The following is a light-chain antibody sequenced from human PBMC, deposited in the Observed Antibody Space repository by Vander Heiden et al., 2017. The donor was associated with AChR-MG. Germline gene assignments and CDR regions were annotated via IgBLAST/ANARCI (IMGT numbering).Light chain of an antibody. V-gene: IGKV3-11*01. CDR2: DAS. CDR3: QQRSIWPPIT. Sequence: EIVLTQSPATLSLSPGERATLSCRASRSVSRNLAWYQQKPGQAPRLLIYDASNRATGIPARFSGSGSGTDFTLTISSLEPEDFAVYYCQQRSIWPPITFGQGTRLEIK. CDR1: RSVSRN. J-gene: IGKJ5*01.